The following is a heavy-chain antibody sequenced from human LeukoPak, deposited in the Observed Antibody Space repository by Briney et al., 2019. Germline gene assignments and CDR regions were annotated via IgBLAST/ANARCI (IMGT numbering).Heavy chain of an antibody. CDR3: AREGQQLSWIYDILPRAGDWFDP. D-gene: IGHD3-9*01. V-gene: IGHV4-39*07. CDR2: IYYSGST. J-gene: IGHJ5*02. Sequence: ASETLSLTCTVSGGSISSSSYYWGWIRQPPGKGLEWIGSIYYSGSTYYNPSLKSRVTISVDTSKNQFSLKLSSVTAADTAVYYCAREGQQLSWIYDILPRAGDWFDPWGQGTLVTVSS. CDR1: GGSISSSSYY.